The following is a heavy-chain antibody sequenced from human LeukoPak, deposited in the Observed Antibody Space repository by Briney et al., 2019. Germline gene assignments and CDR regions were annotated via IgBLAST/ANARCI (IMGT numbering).Heavy chain of an antibody. CDR3: ARDARPRIAAAGTADAFDI. Sequence: GGSLRLSCAASGFTFSSYWISWVRQAPGKGLGWVANIKQDGSEKYYVDSVKGRFTISRDNAKNSLYLQMNSLRAEDTAVYYCARDARPRIAAAGTADAFDIWGQGTMVTVSS. J-gene: IGHJ3*02. CDR1: GFTFSSYW. V-gene: IGHV3-7*01. CDR2: IKQDGSEK. D-gene: IGHD6-13*01.